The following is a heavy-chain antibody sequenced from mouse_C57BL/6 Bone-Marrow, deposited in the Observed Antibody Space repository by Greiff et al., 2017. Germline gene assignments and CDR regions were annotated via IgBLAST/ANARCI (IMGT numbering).Heavy chain of an antibody. CDR2: INPNNGGT. Sequence: EVQLQQSGPELVKPGASVKISCKASGYTFTDYYMNWVKQSHGKSLEWIGDINPNNGGTSYNQTFKGKATLTVDKSSSTAYMELRSLTSEDSAVYYCARLDITTVVAPYYAMDYWGQGTSVTVSS. CDR3: ARLDITTVVAPYYAMDY. CDR1: GYTFTDYY. V-gene: IGHV1-26*01. D-gene: IGHD1-1*01. J-gene: IGHJ4*01.